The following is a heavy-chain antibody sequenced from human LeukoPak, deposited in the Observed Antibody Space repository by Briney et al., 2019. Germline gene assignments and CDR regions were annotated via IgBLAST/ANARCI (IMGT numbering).Heavy chain of an antibody. D-gene: IGHD3-16*01. CDR2: FYTSESS. J-gene: IGHJ6*03. CDR1: GGSISSYY. V-gene: IGHV4-4*07. Sequence: KTSETLSLTCIVSGGSISSYYWSWIRQPAGKGLEWIGRFYTSESSNYNPSLKSRVTMSVDTSKNQFSLKLSSVTAADTAVYYCARRLRSYYYYYMDVWGKGTTVTVSS. CDR3: ARRLRSYYYYYMDV.